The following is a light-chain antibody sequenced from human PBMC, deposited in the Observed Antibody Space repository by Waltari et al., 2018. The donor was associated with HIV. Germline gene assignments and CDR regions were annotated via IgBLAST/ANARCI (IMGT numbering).Light chain of an antibody. CDR1: NIGSKS. J-gene: IGLJ2*01. V-gene: IGLV3-21*02. CDR2: DDS. CDR3: QVWDSSSEHVV. Sequence: SYVLTQPPSVSVAPGQTARITCGGNNIGSKSVHWYQQKPGQAPVLVVYDDSDRPSGCPGRFSGSNAGNTATLTISRVEAGDEADYYCQVWDSSSEHVVFGGGTKLTVL.